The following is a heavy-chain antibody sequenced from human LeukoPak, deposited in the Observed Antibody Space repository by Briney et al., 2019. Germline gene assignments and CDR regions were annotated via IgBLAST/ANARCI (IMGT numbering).Heavy chain of an antibody. CDR1: GGSFSGYY. J-gene: IGHJ4*02. D-gene: IGHD2-2*01. CDR3: ARRMSRGYCSSTSCYAPQYFDH. CDR2: INHSGST. V-gene: IGHV4-34*01. Sequence: SETLSLTCAVYGGSFSGYYWSWIRQPPGKGLEWIGEINHSGSTNYNPSLKSRVTISVDTSKNQFSLKLSSVTAADTAVYYCARRMSRGYCSSTSCYAPQYFDHWGQGTLVTVSS.